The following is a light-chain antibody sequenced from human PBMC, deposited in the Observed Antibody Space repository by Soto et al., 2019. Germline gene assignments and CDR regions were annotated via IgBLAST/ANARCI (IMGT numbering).Light chain of an antibody. CDR2: DVS. CDR3: SSYTSSSTRGVV. J-gene: IGLJ2*01. V-gene: IGLV2-14*01. CDR1: SSDVGGYNY. Sequence: QSALSQPASVSGSHGQSITISCTGTSSDVGGYNYVSWYQQHPGKAPKLMIYDVSNRPSGVSNRFSGSKSGNTASLTISGLQAEDEADYYCSSYTSSSTRGVVFGGGTKLTVL.